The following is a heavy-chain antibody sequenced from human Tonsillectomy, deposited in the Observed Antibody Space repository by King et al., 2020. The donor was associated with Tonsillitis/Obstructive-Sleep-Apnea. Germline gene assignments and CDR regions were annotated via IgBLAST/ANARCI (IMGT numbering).Heavy chain of an antibody. D-gene: IGHD1-26*01. V-gene: IGHV3-7*03. J-gene: IGHJ4*02. CDR1: GLSFSSFW. Sequence: DVQLVESGGDLVQPGGSLRVSCAASGLSFSSFWMSWVRQAPGKGLEWVANINQNGSEIHYLDSVKGRFTISRDNARNSLYLQMNSLRADDTAVYYCARGKYLIGGYWGQGTLVTVSS. CDR2: INQNGSEI. CDR3: ARGKYLIGGY.